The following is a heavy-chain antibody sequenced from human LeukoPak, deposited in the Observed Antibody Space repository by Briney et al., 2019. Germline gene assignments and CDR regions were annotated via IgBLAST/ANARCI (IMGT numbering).Heavy chain of an antibody. J-gene: IGHJ3*02. V-gene: IGHV4-39*01. Sequence: SETLSLTCTVSGGSVSDYYWGWIRQPPGKGLEWVGSIYYSGSTYYNPSLKSRVTISVDTSKNQFSLKLSSVTAADTAVYYCARLSRDGYNDDAFDIWGQGTMVTVSS. CDR1: GGSVSDYY. CDR3: ARLSRDGYNDDAFDI. D-gene: IGHD5-24*01. CDR2: IYYSGST.